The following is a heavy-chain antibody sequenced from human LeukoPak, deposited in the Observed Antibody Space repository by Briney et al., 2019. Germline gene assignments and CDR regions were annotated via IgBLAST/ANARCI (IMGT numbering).Heavy chain of an antibody. CDR2: IYYSGST. J-gene: IGHJ4*02. Sequence: SETLSLTCAVYGGSFSGYYWSWIRQPPGKGLEWIGYIYYSGSTYYNPSLKSRVTISVDTSKNQFSLKLSSVTAAGTAVYYCARAGPLTGYYFDYWGQGTLVTVSS. D-gene: IGHD7-27*01. V-gene: IGHV4-30-4*08. CDR3: ARAGPLTGYYFDY. CDR1: GGSFSGYY.